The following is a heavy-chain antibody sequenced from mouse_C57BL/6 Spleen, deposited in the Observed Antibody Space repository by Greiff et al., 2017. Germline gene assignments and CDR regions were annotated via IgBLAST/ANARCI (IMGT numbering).Heavy chain of an antibody. Sequence: EVQLQHSGPELVKPGASVQISCKASGYTFTDYYMTWVKQSYGKSLEWLGDLNPNNGGTSYNQKFKGKATLTVDKSYSTDYMELRSLTSDDSAVYYCARNDGYLWFAYWGQGTRVTVSA. CDR3: ARNDGYLWFAY. CDR1: GYTFTDYY. D-gene: IGHD2-3*01. V-gene: IGHV1-26*01. CDR2: LNPNNGGT. J-gene: IGHJ3*01.